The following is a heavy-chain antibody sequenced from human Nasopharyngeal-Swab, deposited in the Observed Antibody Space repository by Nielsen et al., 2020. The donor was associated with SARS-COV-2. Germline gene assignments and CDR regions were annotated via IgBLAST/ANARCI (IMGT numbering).Heavy chain of an antibody. V-gene: IGHV7-4-1*02. J-gene: IGHJ3*02. D-gene: IGHD3-3*01. CDR1: GYTFTSYA. CDR3: ARDPFYDFWSGYHDAFDI. CDR2: INTNTGNP. Sequence: ASVKVSCKASGYTFTSYAMNWVRQAPGQGLEWMGWINTNTGNPTYAQGFTGRFVFSLDTSVSTVYLQISSLKAEDTAVYYCARDPFYDFWSGYHDAFDIWGQGTMVTVSS.